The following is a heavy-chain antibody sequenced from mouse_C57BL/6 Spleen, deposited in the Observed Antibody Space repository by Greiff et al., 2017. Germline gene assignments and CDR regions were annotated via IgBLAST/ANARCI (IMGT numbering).Heavy chain of an antibody. CDR2: IDPSDSYT. Sequence: QVQLQQPGAELVMPGASVKLSCKASGYTFTSYWMHWVKQRPGQGLEWIGEIDPSDSYTNYNQKFKGKSTLTVDKSSSTAYMQLSSLTSEDSAVYYCASQTAQARSFDYWGQGTTLTVSS. CDR1: GYTFTSYW. D-gene: IGHD3-2*02. CDR3: ASQTAQARSFDY. V-gene: IGHV1-69*01. J-gene: IGHJ2*01.